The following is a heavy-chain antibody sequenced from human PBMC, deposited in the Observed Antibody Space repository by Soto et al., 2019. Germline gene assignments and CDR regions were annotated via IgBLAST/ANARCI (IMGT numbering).Heavy chain of an antibody. D-gene: IGHD5-12*01. CDR3: ARLQSHGYSDH. V-gene: IGHV4-4*01. J-gene: IGHJ5*02. CDR1: GTSITTDDC. CDR2: IHHRGNP. Sequence: ETLSLTCKVSGTSITTDDCWTWLRQPPGKGLEWIGDIHHRGNPSYNPSLRSRVTISVDKSKNQFALDLSSLTAADTAVYFCARLQSHGYSDHWGQGTLDTVSS.